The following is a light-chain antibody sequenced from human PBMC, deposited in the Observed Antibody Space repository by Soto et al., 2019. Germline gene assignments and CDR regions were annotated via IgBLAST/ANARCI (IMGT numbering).Light chain of an antibody. CDR1: QSISTD. CDR3: QQGHNWPLT. CDR2: SAS. V-gene: IGKV3-15*01. J-gene: IGKJ2*01. Sequence: EIVMTQSPATLSVSPGERATLSCMASQSISTDLACYQQKPGQPPRLLIYSASTRATGVPARFTGSGSGSEFPLTISGLQSEDFAVYYCQQGHNWPLTFGQGTRREI.